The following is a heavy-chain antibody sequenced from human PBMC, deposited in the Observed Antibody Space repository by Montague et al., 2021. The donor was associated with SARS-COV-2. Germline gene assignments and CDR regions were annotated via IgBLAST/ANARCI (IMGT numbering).Heavy chain of an antibody. Sequence: SETLSLTCAVYGVSFSGYYWSWIRQAPGKGLEWIGEINHSGRTNYNSSLKSRVTISVETSTNEFSLTLNSVTAADTAVYYCTRGPMFRNSWYSLPTLDERPSWYFDLWGRGTLVIVSS. CDR1: GVSFSGYY. CDR3: TRGPMFRNSWYSLPTLDERPSWYFDL. J-gene: IGHJ2*01. V-gene: IGHV4-34*01. CDR2: INHSGRT. D-gene: IGHD6-13*01.